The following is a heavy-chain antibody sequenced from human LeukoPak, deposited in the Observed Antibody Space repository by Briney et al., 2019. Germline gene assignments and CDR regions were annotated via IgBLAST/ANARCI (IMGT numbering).Heavy chain of an antibody. D-gene: IGHD4-17*01. J-gene: IGHJ6*02. Sequence: GGSLRLSCAASGFTFNSYAMSWVRQAPGKGLEWVSGISGSGGSTYYADSVKGRFTISRDNSKNTLYLQMNSLRAEDTAVYYCAKEVSVAFTVTPGYGMDVWGQGTTVTVSS. CDR3: AKEVSVAFTVTPGYGMDV. CDR1: GFTFNSYA. V-gene: IGHV3-23*01. CDR2: ISGSGGST.